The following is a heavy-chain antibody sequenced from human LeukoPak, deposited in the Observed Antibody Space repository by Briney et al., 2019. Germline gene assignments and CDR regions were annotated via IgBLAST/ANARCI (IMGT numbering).Heavy chain of an antibody. J-gene: IGHJ3*02. CDR2: MSSSDDGR. CDR3: ARDHRSGPLDFDI. D-gene: IGHD2-15*01. V-gene: IGHV3-23*01. CDR1: GFSFSSYA. Sequence: GGSLRLSCATSGFSFSSYAMSWVRQAPGKGLEWVSAMSSSDDGRYYAASVRGRFTISRDTSRSTLYLQMNSLRAEDTAVYYCARDHRSGPLDFDIWGQGTMVTVSS.